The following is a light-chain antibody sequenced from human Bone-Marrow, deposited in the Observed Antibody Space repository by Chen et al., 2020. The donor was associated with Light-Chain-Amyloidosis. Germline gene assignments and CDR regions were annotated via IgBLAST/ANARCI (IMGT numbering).Light chain of an antibody. CDR2: RDT. CDR3: QSADSSGTYEVI. Sequence: SYELTQPPSVSVSPGQTARITCSGDDLPTKYAYGYQQKPGQAPVLVIHRDTERPSGLSEGFSGSSSGTTATLTISGVQAEDEADYHCQSADSSGTYEVIFGGGTKLTVL. V-gene: IGLV3-25*03. CDR1: DLPTKY. J-gene: IGLJ2*01.